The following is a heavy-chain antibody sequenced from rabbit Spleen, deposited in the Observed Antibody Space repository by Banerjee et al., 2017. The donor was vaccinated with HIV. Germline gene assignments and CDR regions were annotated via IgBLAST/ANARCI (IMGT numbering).Heavy chain of an antibody. V-gene: IGHV1S7*01. D-gene: IGHD4-1*01. CDR3: ARDRGSGWSIVSFCFSL. CDR1: GFTLNNYW. Sequence: QLKESGGGLVQPGGSLKLSCKASGFTLNNYWMSWVRQAPGKGLEWIDYIDPIFGTTHYASWVNGRFTISSDNAQNTVDVQLNRLRATDAATYFCARDRGSGWSIVSFCFSLWGPGTLVTVS. J-gene: IGHJ4*01. CDR2: IDPIFGTT.